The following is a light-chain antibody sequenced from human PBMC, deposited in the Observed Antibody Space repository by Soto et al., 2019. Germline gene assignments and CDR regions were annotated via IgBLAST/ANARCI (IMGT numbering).Light chain of an antibody. CDR3: QQRSNWPPYT. CDR2: DAS. V-gene: IGKV3-11*01. J-gene: IGKJ2*01. Sequence: EIVLTQSPATLSLSPGEIATLSCRASQSVSSYLALYQQKPGQAPRLLIYDASNRATDIPARFSGSGSGTDFTLTISSLEHEDFAVYYCQQRSNWPPYTFGQGTKLEIK. CDR1: QSVSSY.